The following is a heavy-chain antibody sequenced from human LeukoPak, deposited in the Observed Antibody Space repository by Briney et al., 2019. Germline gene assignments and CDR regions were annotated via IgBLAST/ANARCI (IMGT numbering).Heavy chain of an antibody. V-gene: IGHV3-23*01. CDR3: GKDMGEDGSYYLDY. D-gene: IGHD1-26*01. Sequence: GGSLRLSCAASGFTFSSYAMSWVRQAPGKGLEWVSAISGSGGSTYYADSVKGRFTISRDNSKNTLYLQMNNLRAEDTVVYYCGKDMGEDGSYYLDYWGQGTLVTVSS. CDR1: GFTFSSYA. CDR2: ISGSGGST. J-gene: IGHJ4*02.